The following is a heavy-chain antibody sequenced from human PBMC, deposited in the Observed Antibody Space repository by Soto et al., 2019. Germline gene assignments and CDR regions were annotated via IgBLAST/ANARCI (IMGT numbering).Heavy chain of an antibody. D-gene: IGHD2-2*02. CDR3: ASSFVGVPTTIEAYFDY. J-gene: IGHJ4*01. CDR1: GGSFSRGFW. V-gene: IGHV4-4*02. Sequence: SETLSLTCTVSGGSFSRGFWWSWVRQSPGKGLEWIGEIYDSGTTNYSPSLKSRVTISVDGFLNTAYLQWSSLKASDTAMYYCASSFVGVPTTIEAYFDYWGHGTLVTVSS. CDR2: IYDSGTT.